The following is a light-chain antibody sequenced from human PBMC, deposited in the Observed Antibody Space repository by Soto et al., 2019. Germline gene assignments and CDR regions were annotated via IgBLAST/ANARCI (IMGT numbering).Light chain of an antibody. Sequence: DLQMTQSPSTLSGSVGARVTITCRASQTISSWLAWYQQKPGKAPKLLIYKASTLKSGVPSRFSGSGSGTELTLTISSLQPDDGETYDCQHYNSYSEAFGQGTKVDIK. J-gene: IGKJ1*01. CDR3: QHYNSYSEA. CDR2: KAS. CDR1: QTISSW. V-gene: IGKV1-5*03.